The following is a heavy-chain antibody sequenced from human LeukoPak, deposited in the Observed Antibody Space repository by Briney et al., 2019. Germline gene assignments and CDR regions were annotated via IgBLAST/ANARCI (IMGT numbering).Heavy chain of an antibody. J-gene: IGHJ4*02. Sequence: GGSLRLSCAASGFTFDDYAMHWVRQAPGKGLEWVSGINWNSGRIGYGDSVKGRFTISRDNAKNSLYLQMNSLRVEDTALYYCAKDSGSGWFSSSDYWGQGTLVTVSS. CDR3: AKDSGSGWFSSSDY. V-gene: IGHV3-9*01. CDR2: INWNSGRI. CDR1: GFTFDDYA. D-gene: IGHD6-19*01.